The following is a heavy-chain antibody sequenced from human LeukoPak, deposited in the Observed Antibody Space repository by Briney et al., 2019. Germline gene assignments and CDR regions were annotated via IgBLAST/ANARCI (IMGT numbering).Heavy chain of an antibody. CDR2: IYYSGRT. Sequence: PSETLSLTCRVVGGSLTSSNQYWGWIRQPPGKGLEWIGSIYYSGRTYYNPSLKSRVTISVDTSKNQFSLKLSSVTAADTAVYYCARDSGSYLSAFDIWGQGTMVTVSS. D-gene: IGHD1-26*01. J-gene: IGHJ3*02. V-gene: IGHV4-39*07. CDR3: ARDSGSYLSAFDI. CDR1: GGSLTSSNQY.